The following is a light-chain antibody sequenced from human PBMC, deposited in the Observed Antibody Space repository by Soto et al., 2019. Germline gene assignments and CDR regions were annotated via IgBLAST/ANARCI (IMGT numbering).Light chain of an antibody. CDR3: QQYGSSPQT. V-gene: IGKV3-20*01. CDR2: GAS. CDR1: QSVSSNY. J-gene: IGKJ4*01. Sequence: EIVLTQSPGTLSLSPGERATLSCRASQSVSSNYLAWYQQKPGQAPRLLIQGASSRATGIPDRFSGRGSGTDFTLTISRLEPEDFAMYYCQQYGSSPQTFGGGTKVEIK.